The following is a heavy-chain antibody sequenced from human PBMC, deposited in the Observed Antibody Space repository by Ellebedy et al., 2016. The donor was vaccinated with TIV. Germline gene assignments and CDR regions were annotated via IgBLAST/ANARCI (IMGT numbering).Heavy chain of an antibody. CDR3: ARDLQMGSYFDY. Sequence: GESLKISCAASGFNFKNYWMSWVRQAPGKGLEWVANIKQDGSEKYYVDSVKGRFTISRDNAENSLYLQMNSLRAEDTAVYYCARDLQMGSYFDYWGQGSLVTVS. CDR1: GFNFKNYW. V-gene: IGHV3-7*01. J-gene: IGHJ4*02. CDR2: IKQDGSEK. D-gene: IGHD2-8*01.